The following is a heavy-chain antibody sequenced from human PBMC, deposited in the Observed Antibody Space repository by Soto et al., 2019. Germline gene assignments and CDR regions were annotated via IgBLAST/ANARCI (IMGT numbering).Heavy chain of an antibody. Sequence: TGGSLRLSCAASGFTFSSYSMSWVRQAPGKGLEWVSTIGTSASTYYGDSVRGRFTISRDNSRNTLYLQMNSLRAEDTAVYYCADLSRYCTSSNCDWGQGTLVTGSS. CDR2: IGTSAST. J-gene: IGHJ4*02. D-gene: IGHD2-2*01. V-gene: IGHV3-23*01. CDR3: ADLSRYCTSSNCD. CDR1: GFTFSSYS.